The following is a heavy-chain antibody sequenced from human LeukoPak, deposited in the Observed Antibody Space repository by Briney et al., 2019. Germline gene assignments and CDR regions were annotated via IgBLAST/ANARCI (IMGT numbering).Heavy chain of an antibody. CDR1: GYTFTGYY. J-gene: IGHJ4*02. CDR3: AKVCGTMVRGARCYFDY. D-gene: IGHD3-10*01. Sequence: ASVKVSCKASGYTFTGYYMHWVRQAPGQGLEWMGWINPNSGGTNYAQKFQGRVTMTRDTSISTAYMELNSLRAEDTAVYYCAKVCGTMVRGARCYFDYWGQGTLVTVSS. CDR2: INPNSGGT. V-gene: IGHV1-2*02.